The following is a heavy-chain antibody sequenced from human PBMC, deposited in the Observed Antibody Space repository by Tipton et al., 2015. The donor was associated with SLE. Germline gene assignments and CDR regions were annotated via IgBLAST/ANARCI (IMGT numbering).Heavy chain of an antibody. V-gene: IGHV4-59*12. CDR2: LSYSGST. CDR1: GGSLSSYY. Sequence: LRLSCTVSGGSLSSYYWSWIRQSPEKGLEWIGYLSYSGSTYYNPFLRSRVTISADTSKNQFSLKLTSVTAADTAVYYCARDPKYWGQGTLVIVSS. CDR3: ARDPKY. J-gene: IGHJ4*02.